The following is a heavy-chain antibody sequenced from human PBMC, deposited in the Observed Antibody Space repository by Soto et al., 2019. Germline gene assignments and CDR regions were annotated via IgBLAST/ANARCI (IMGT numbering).Heavy chain of an antibody. V-gene: IGHV4-30-2*03. Sequence: SETLSLTWAVSCGSIISGGYSWLWNKQPPGKGLEWMGNIYYIGSTYYNPSLKSRVTISVDTSKNQFSLKVPSVTAADTAVYFCTSRSLVWFGDPVYYFAYWGQGTLVTVSS. D-gene: IGHD3-10*01. CDR2: IYYIGST. J-gene: IGHJ4*02. CDR3: TSRSLVWFGDPVYYFAY. CDR1: CGSIISGGYS.